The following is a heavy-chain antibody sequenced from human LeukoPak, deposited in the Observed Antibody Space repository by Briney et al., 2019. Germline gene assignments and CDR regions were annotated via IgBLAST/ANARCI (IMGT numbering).Heavy chain of an antibody. CDR1: GGSFSGYY. CDR2: INHSGST. CDR3: AKDRRTVDYGDYSGPPY. J-gene: IGHJ4*02. D-gene: IGHD4-17*01. Sequence: SETLSLTCAVYGGSFSGYYWSWIRQPPGKGLEWIGEINHSGSTNYNPSLKSRVTISVDTSKNQFSLKLSSVTAADTAVYYCAKDRRTVDYGDYSGPPYWGQGTLVTASS. V-gene: IGHV4-34*01.